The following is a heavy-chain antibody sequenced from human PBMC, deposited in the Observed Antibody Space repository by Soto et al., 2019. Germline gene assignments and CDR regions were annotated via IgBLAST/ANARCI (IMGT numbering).Heavy chain of an antibody. D-gene: IGHD3-22*01. CDR2: IYTSGST. CDR1: GGSISSYY. Sequence: PSETLSLTCTVSGGSISSYYWSWIRQPAGKGLEWIGRIYTSGSTNYSPSLKSRVTMSVDTSKNQFSLKLSSVTAADTAVYYCARDSSGYPLRYDAFDIWGQGTMVTVSS. V-gene: IGHV4-4*07. CDR3: ARDSSGYPLRYDAFDI. J-gene: IGHJ3*02.